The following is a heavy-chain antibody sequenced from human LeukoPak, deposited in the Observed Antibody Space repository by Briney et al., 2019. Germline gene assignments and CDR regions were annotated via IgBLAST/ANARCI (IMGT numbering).Heavy chain of an antibody. CDR1: GFTFSSYS. D-gene: IGHD6-13*01. Sequence: GGSLRLSCAASGFTFSSYSMNWVRQAPGKGLEWVSSISSSSSYIYYADSVKGRFTISRDNAKNSLYLQMNSLKAEDTAVYYCARSGGSSSAVYFQHWGQGTLVTVSS. CDR3: ARSGGSSSAVYFQH. J-gene: IGHJ1*01. V-gene: IGHV3-21*01. CDR2: ISSSSSYI.